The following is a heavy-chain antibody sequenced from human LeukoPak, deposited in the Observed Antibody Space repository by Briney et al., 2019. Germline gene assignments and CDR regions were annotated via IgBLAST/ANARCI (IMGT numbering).Heavy chain of an antibody. CDR1: GGSISRNSYY. J-gene: IGHJ4*02. CDR2: IYYGETS. V-gene: IGHV4-39*01. Sequence: PETLSLTCTVSGGSISRNSYYWGWIRQPPGKGLEWIGSIYYGETSYYNPSLKSRVTISADTSKNQFSLKLNSVTAADTAVYYCARGAGAGYNLQPFDYWGQGTLVTVSS. CDR3: ARGAGAGYNLQPFDY. D-gene: IGHD5-24*01.